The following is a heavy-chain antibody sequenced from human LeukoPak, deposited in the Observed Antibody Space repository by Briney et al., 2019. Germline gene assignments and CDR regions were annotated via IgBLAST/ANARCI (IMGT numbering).Heavy chain of an antibody. J-gene: IGHJ6*02. V-gene: IGHV4-59*01. D-gene: IGHD3-3*01. Sequence: SETLSLTCTVSGGSISSYYWSWIRQPPGKGLEWIGYIYYSGGTNYNPSLKSRVTISVDTSKNQFSLKLSSVTAADTAVYYCARGTGTYYDFWSGYGMDVWGQGTTVTVSS. CDR3: ARGTGTYYDFWSGYGMDV. CDR2: IYYSGGT. CDR1: GGSISSYY.